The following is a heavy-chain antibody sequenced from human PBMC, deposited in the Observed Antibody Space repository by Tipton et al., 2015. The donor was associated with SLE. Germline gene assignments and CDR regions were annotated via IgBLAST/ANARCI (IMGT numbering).Heavy chain of an antibody. CDR1: GFTFSSYA. D-gene: IGHD1-26*01. CDR2: IKQDGSEK. J-gene: IGHJ4*02. V-gene: IGHV3-7*01. CDR3: ARADRGSTPFGY. Sequence: SLRLSCAASGFTFSSYAMSWVRQAPGKGLEWVANIKQDGSEKYYVDSVKGRFTISRDNAKNSLYLQMNSLRAEDTAVYYCARADRGSTPFGYWGQGTLVTVSS.